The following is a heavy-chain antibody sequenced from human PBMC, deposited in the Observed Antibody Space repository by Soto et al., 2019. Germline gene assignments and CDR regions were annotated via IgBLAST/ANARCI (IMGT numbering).Heavy chain of an antibody. Sequence: SETLSLTCAVSGGSISSSNWWSWVRQPPGKGLEWIGEIYHSGSTNYNPSLKSRVTISVDKSKNQFSLKLSSVTAADTAVYYCARGAIVVVPAAFGYYYGMDVWGQGTTVTVCS. CDR3: ARGAIVVVPAAFGYYYGMDV. V-gene: IGHV4-4*02. D-gene: IGHD2-2*01. CDR1: GGSISSSNW. J-gene: IGHJ6*02. CDR2: IYHSGST.